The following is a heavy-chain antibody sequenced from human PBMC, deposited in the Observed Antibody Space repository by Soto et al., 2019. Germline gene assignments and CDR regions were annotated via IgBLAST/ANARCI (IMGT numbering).Heavy chain of an antibody. Sequence: GPSVKVSCKASGGTFSSYAISWVRQAPGQGLEWMGGIIPIFGTANYAQKFQGRVTMTADESTSTAYMELSSLRSEDTAVYYCARDRLLWFGELSTNSFYYYGMDVWGQGTTVTVSS. CDR2: IIPIFGTA. V-gene: IGHV1-69*13. J-gene: IGHJ6*02. CDR3: ARDRLLWFGELSTNSFYYYGMDV. D-gene: IGHD3-10*01. CDR1: GGTFSSYA.